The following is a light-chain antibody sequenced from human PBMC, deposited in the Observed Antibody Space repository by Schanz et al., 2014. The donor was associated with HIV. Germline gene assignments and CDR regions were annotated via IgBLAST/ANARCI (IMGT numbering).Light chain of an antibody. J-gene: IGLJ3*02. CDR2: EVS. V-gene: IGLV2-8*01. CDR3: CSYAGNTTWV. CDR1: SSDVGGYNY. Sequence: QSALTQPPSASGSPGQSVTISCTGTSSDVGGYNYVSWYQQHPGKAPKLMIYEVSKRPSGVPDRFSGSKSGNTASLTVSGLQAEDEADYHCCSYAGNTTWVFGGGTKLTVL.